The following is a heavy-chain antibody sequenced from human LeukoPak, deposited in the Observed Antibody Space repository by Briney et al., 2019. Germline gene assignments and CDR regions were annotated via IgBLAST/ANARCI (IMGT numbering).Heavy chain of an antibody. J-gene: IGHJ3*02. CDR3: AKATCSGANCFSNSRDAFDM. D-gene: IGHD2-15*01. CDR2: IWYDGSNK. Sequence: PGGSLRLSCVASGIIFSDFGMHWVRQAPGKGLEWMAIIWYDGSNKYYADSVKGRFTISRDNSQNTMYLQMNSLRAEDTAVYYCAKATCSGANCFSNSRDAFDMSGQGTMVTVSS. V-gene: IGHV3-33*06. CDR1: GIIFSDFG.